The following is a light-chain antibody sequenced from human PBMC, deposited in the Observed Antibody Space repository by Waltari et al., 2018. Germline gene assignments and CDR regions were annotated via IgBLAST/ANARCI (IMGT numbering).Light chain of an antibody. Sequence: EIALTQSPDFQSVTPKQKVTITCRASHSIGSNLHWYQQKPDQSPKHLIKYVSQSISGVPSRFSGSGSGTDFTLTIDSLETEDAAAYYCHQTSSFTRTFGQGTRLEIK. J-gene: IGKJ5*01. CDR1: HSIGSN. CDR2: YVS. V-gene: IGKV6D-21*02. CDR3: HQTSSFTRT.